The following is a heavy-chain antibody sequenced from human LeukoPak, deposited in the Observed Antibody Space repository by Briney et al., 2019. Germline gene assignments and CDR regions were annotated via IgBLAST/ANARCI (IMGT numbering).Heavy chain of an antibody. CDR2: ISSSSYI. Sequence: GGSLRLSCAASGFTFSSYSMNWVRQAPGKGLEWVSSISSSSYIYYADSVKGRFTISRDNAKNSLYLQMNSLRAEDTAVYYCARDLGDYVPLVDYWGQGTLVTVSS. J-gene: IGHJ4*02. CDR3: ARDLGDYVPLVDY. V-gene: IGHV3-21*01. D-gene: IGHD4-17*01. CDR1: GFTFSSYS.